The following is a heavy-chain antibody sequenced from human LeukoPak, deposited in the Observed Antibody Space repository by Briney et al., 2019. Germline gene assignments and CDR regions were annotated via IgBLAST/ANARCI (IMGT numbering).Heavy chain of an antibody. D-gene: IGHD6-19*01. Sequence: GRSLRLSCAASGFTFSSYAMHWVRQAPGKGLEWVAVISYDGSNKHYADSVKGRFTISRDNSKNTLYLQMNSLRAEDTAVYYCARVAGRVNYYYGMDVWGQGTTVTVSS. CDR2: ISYDGSNK. V-gene: IGHV3-30*04. CDR1: GFTFSSYA. J-gene: IGHJ6*02. CDR3: ARVAGRVNYYYGMDV.